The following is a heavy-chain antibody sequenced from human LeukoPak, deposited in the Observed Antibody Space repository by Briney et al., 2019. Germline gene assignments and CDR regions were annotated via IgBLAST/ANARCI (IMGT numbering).Heavy chain of an antibody. V-gene: IGHV3-53*01. CDR2: LYTSGAT. CDR3: ARRPITPDYYYMDV. Sequence: GGSLRLSCAASGFAVSSNYMTWVRQAPGKGLEWVSVLYTSGATYYADSVRGRFTISRDNSKNPLYLQMNSLRAEDTAVYYCARRPITPDYYYMDVWGKGTTVTVSS. CDR1: GFAVSSNY. J-gene: IGHJ6*03. D-gene: IGHD4-23*01.